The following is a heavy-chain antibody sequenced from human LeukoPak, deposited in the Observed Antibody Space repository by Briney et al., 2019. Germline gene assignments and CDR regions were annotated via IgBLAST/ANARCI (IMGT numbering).Heavy chain of an antibody. J-gene: IGHJ3*02. Sequence: ASVKVSCKASGYTFTSYYMHWVRQAPGQGLEWMGIINPSGGTTSYAQKFQGRVTMTRDTFTSTVYMELSSLRSEDTTVYYCASQGYSYGYDDAFDIWGQGTMVTVSS. CDR3: ASQGYSYGYDDAFDI. V-gene: IGHV1-46*01. D-gene: IGHD5-18*01. CDR2: INPSGGTT. CDR1: GYTFTSYY.